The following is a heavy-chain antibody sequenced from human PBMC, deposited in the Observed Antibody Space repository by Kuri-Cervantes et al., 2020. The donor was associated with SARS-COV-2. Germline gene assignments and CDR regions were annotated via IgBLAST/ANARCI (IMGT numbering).Heavy chain of an antibody. D-gene: IGHD2-8*02. CDR3: AGLLGFDP. J-gene: IGHJ5*02. CDR2: ITHRGNT. Sequence: SETLSLTCAVYGGSFSDYSWSWIRQSPGKGLEWIGEITHRGNTNYNPSLMSRVTISVDTSKNQFSLKLSSVTAADTAVYYCAGLLGFDPWGQGTLVTVSS. CDR1: GGSFSDYS. V-gene: IGHV4-34*01.